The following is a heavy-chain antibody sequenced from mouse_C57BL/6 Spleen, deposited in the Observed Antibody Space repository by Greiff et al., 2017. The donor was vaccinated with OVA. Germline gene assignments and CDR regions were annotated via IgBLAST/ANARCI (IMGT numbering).Heavy chain of an antibody. Sequence: EVQGVESGGDLVKPGGSLKLSCAASGFTFSSYGMSWVRQTPDKRLEWVATISSGGSYTYYPASVKGRFTISRDNAKNTLYLQMSSLKSEDTAMYYCARQGGYDGYSFDYWGQGTTLTVSS. CDR2: ISSGGSYT. J-gene: IGHJ2*01. V-gene: IGHV5-6*01. CDR3: ARQGGYDGYSFDY. CDR1: GFTFSSYG. D-gene: IGHD2-3*01.